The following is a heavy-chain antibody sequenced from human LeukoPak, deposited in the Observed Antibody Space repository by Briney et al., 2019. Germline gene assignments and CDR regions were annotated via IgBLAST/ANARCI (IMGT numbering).Heavy chain of an antibody. D-gene: IGHD2-21*02. CDR1: GNTFTGHY. CDR2: INHNSGAT. CDR3: ASQVLTDYYFDS. J-gene: IGHJ4*02. V-gene: IGHV1-2*02. Sequence: ASVKVSCKPSGNTFTGHYIHWGRQAPGQGLEWMGWINHNSGATDYAQKFQGRVTMTSDTSISTAYVELSRLRSDDTAVYYCASQVLTDYYFDSWGQGTLLTVSS.